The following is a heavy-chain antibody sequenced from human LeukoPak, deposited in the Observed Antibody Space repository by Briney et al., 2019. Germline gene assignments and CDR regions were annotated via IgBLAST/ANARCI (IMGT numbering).Heavy chain of an antibody. Sequence: RPGGSLRLSCAASGSIFSDYYMNWLRQAPGKRLEWVSSISRGGNSIYYAESVKGRFTISRDNAKNSLYLQMNSLRAEDTAVYYCARDQYLDYRGQGILVTVSS. V-gene: IGHV3-11*01. CDR3: ARDQYLDY. CDR1: GSIFSDYY. CDR2: ISRGGNSI. J-gene: IGHJ4*02.